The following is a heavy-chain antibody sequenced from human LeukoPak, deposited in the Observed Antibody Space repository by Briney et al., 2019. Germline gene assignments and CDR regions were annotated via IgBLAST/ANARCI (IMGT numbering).Heavy chain of an antibody. CDR3: AKTIVPGITSVVPMDV. Sequence: RAGGSLRLSCAASGFTFSSYWMHWVRHAPGKGLVWVSRVRSDGRSTNYADSVKGRFTISRDNSKNTLYLQMNSLRAEDTAVYYCAKTIVPGITSVVPMDVWGQGTTVTVSS. J-gene: IGHJ6*02. CDR1: GFTFSSYW. CDR2: VRSDGRST. V-gene: IGHV3-74*01. D-gene: IGHD1-14*01.